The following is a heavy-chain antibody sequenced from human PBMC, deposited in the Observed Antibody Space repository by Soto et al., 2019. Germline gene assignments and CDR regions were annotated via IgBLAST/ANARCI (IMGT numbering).Heavy chain of an antibody. J-gene: IGHJ5*02. V-gene: IGHV3-53*01. CDR1: GFTVGSKY. CDR3: ARELPRDL. CDR2: IWSAGLT. Sequence: PGGSLRLSCAASGFTVGSKYMNWVRQAPGKGLEWVSIIWSAGLTYYADSVRGRFTISRDISKNILFLQMNNLRAEDSAIYYCARELPRDLRGQGTLVTVSS.